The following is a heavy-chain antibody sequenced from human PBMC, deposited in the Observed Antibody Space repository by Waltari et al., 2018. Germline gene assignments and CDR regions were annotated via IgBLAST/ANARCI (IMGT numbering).Heavy chain of an antibody. V-gene: IGHV5-51*01. CDR1: GYSFTNYW. Sequence: EVQLVQSAAEVKKPGESLKISCKGSGYSFTNYWIAWVRRRPGKGLESMGIIYPGDSETRYSPSFQGQVTIVVDKSTSTAYLQWSSLQASDTAMYYCARHPGSQSFPCYYYYGMDVWGQGTTVTVSS. D-gene: IGHD4-4*01. J-gene: IGHJ6*02. CDR2: IYPGDSET. CDR3: ARHPGSQSFPCYYYYGMDV.